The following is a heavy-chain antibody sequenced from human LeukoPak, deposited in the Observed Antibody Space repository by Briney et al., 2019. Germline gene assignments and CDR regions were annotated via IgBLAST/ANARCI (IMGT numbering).Heavy chain of an antibody. V-gene: IGHV3-30*18. CDR1: GFTFSSYG. CDR2: ISYDGSNK. D-gene: IGHD1-1*01. Sequence: GGSLRLSCAASGFTFSSYGMHWVRQAPGKGLEWVAVISYDGSNKYYADSVKGRFTISRDNSKNTLCLQMNSLRAEDMAVYYCVKRWTGTTIGQQDYWGQGTLVTVSS. J-gene: IGHJ4*02. CDR3: VKRWTGTTIGQQDY.